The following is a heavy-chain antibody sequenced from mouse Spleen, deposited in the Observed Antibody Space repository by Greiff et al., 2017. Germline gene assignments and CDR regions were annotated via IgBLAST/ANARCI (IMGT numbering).Heavy chain of an antibody. V-gene: IGHV2-9-1*01. J-gene: IGHJ4*01. CDR2: IWTGGGT. D-gene: IGHD2-4*01. Sequence: VQLQQSGPGLVAPSQSLSITCTVSGFSLTSYAISWVRQPPGKGLEWLGVIWTGGGTNYNSALNSRLSISKDNSKSQVFLKMNSLQTDDTARYYCARTDDYDDYYAMDYWGQGTSVTVSS. CDR3: ARTDDYDDYYAMDY. CDR1: GFSLTSYA.